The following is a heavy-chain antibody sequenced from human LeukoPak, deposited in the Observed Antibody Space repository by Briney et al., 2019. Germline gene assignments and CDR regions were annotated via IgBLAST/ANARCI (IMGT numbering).Heavy chain of an antibody. D-gene: IGHD3-9*01. CDR1: GYTFSRYG. V-gene: IGHV1-18*01. Sequence: GASVKVSCKASGYTFSRYGINWVRQAPGQGRVGMGWITAYNGNTNYTQKLQGRVTMTTDTSTSTAYMELRRLRSDDTAVSYCAGAASDLLTLAPEPANDYWGQGTLVTVSS. CDR2: ITAYNGNT. J-gene: IGHJ4*02. CDR3: AGAASDLLTLAPEPANDY.